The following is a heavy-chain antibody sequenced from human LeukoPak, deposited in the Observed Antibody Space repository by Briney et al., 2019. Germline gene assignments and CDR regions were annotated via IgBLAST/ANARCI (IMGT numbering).Heavy chain of an antibody. D-gene: IGHD6-19*01. CDR2: INPNSGGT. CDR1: GYTFTSYD. CDR3: ARSYSSGWLFDP. Sequence: ASVKVSCKASGYTFTSYDINWVRQAPGQGLEWMGWINPNSGGTNYAQKFQGRVTMTRDTSISTAYMELSRLRSDDTAVYYCARSYSSGWLFDPWGQGTLVTVSS. J-gene: IGHJ5*02. V-gene: IGHV1-2*02.